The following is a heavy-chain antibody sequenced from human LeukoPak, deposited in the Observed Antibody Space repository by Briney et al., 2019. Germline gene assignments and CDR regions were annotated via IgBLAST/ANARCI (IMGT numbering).Heavy chain of an antibody. J-gene: IGHJ4*02. CDR2: IWYDGSNK. V-gene: IGHV3-33*01. D-gene: IGHD3-16*01. CDR3: ARGDYDYVWGSLR. CDR1: GFTFSSYG. Sequence: GGSLRLSCAASGFTFSSYGMHWVRQAPGKGREWVAVIWYDGSNKYYADSVKGRFTIPRDNSKNTLYLQMNSLRAEDTAVYYCARGDYDYVWGSLRWGQGTLVTVSS.